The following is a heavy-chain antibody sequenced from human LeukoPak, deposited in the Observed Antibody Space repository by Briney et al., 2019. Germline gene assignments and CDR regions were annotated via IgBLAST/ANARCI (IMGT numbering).Heavy chain of an antibody. D-gene: IGHD3-22*01. V-gene: IGHV4-39*01. J-gene: IGHJ1*01. Sequence: KPSETVSLTCSVSGDSVSRSDSYWDWIRQPPGKGLEWIGTIYYSGRTYYSPSLKSRVTMSVDPSNNQFSLNLRSVTAADTALYSCARRRYYDGSGYLEWGQGTLLSVSS. CDR1: GDSVSRSDSY. CDR3: ARRRYYDGSGYLE. CDR2: IYYSGRT.